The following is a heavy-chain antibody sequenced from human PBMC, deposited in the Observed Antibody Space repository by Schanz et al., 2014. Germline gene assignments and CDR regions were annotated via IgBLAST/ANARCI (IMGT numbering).Heavy chain of an antibody. CDR2: INSVGSNT. Sequence: EVQLLESGGGLIQPGGSLRLSCAASGFGFSSYGMNWLRQAPGKGLVWVARINSVGSNTDYADSVTGRFTISRDNAKNTLYLQMNTLRAEDTAVYYCARKMKLGVYGGKGHDSLDIWGQGTMVTVSS. D-gene: IGHD4-17*01. V-gene: IGHV3-74*02. CDR3: ARKMKLGVYGGKGHDSLDI. J-gene: IGHJ3*02. CDR1: GFGFSSYG.